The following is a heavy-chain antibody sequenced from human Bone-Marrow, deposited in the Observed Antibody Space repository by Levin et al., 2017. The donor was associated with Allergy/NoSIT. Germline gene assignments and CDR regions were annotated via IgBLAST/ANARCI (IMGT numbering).Heavy chain of an antibody. CDR1: GDSISSGHYY. CDR3: ARVRNAGGRGWFDC. J-gene: IGHJ5*01. CDR2: SYYSGTA. Sequence: SETLSLTCTVSGDSISSGHYYWSWIRQPPGKGLEWIGHSYYSGTAYYNPSLKSRLTISVDTSQNQFSLNLSSVTAADTAVYYCARVRNAGGRGWFDCWGQGTLVTVSS. V-gene: IGHV4-31*03. D-gene: IGHD2-8*02.